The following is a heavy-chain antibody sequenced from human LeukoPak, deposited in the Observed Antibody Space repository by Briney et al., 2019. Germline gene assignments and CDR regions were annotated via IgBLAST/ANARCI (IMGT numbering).Heavy chain of an antibody. CDR1: GFTFSSYA. Sequence: GGSLRLSCAASGFTFSSYAMSWVRQAPGKGLEWVSAISGSGGSTYYADSVKGRFTISRDNSKNTLYLQMNSLGAEDTAVYYCAKALYGSGSYFGFPFDYWGQGTLVTVSS. V-gene: IGHV3-23*01. D-gene: IGHD3-10*01. CDR2: ISGSGGST. J-gene: IGHJ4*02. CDR3: AKALYGSGSYFGFPFDY.